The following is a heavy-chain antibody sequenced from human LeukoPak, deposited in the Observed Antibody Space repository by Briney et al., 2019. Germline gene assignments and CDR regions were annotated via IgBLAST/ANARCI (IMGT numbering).Heavy chain of an antibody. CDR3: ARREKHYAFWSAFNP. D-gene: IGHD3-3*01. CDR2: IYSSGST. J-gene: IGHJ5*02. Sequence: SETLSLTCTVSGGSISSYYWSWIRRPPGKGLEWIGYIYSSGSTNYNPSLKNRVTISVDTSKNQFSLKVKSVTAADTAMYFCARREKHYAFWSAFNPWGQGALVTVSS. CDR1: GGSISSYY. V-gene: IGHV4-4*09.